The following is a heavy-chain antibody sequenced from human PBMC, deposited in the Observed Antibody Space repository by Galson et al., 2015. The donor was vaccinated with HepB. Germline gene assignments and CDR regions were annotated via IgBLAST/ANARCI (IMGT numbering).Heavy chain of an antibody. Sequence: SLRLSCAASGFTFSSYDMHWVRQATGKGLEWVSGIGIAGDTYYPDSVRGRFTISRENAKNSLYLQMNSLRAGDTAVYYCARQAVAGSDSAFEIWGQGTMVTVSS. J-gene: IGHJ3*02. CDR2: IGIAGDT. CDR1: GFTFSSYD. D-gene: IGHD6-19*01. CDR3: ARQAVAGSDSAFEI. V-gene: IGHV3-13*01.